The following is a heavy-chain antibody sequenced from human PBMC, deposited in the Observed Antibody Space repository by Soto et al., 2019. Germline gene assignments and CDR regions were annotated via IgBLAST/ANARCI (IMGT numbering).Heavy chain of an antibody. Sequence: QVQLVESGGGVVQPGRSLRLSCAASGFTFSSYGMHWVRQAPGKGLEWVAVIWYDGSNKYYADSVKGRFTISRDNSKNTMYLQMNSLRAEDTAVYYCARGGGITFGAGIAIPYYDYGMDVWGQGTTVTVSS. CDR1: GFTFSSYG. CDR2: IWYDGSNK. CDR3: ARGGGITFGAGIAIPYYDYGMDV. D-gene: IGHD3-16*02. J-gene: IGHJ6*02. V-gene: IGHV3-33*01.